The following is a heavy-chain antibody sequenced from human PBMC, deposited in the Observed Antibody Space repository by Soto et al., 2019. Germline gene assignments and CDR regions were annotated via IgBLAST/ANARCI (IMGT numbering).Heavy chain of an antibody. V-gene: IGHV5-10-1*01. J-gene: IGHJ5*02. CDR2: IDPGDTYA. CDR1: GYTFTTFC. Sequence: GESLKISCTGFGYTFTTFCISLVLQMPGKGLEWMGRIDPGDTYATYSPAFQGHVTISADKATSTAYLQWSSLKASDTAMYYCARIYCTTTTCDSWFDPWGQGTLVTVSS. CDR3: ARIYCTTTTCDSWFDP. D-gene: IGHD2-2*01.